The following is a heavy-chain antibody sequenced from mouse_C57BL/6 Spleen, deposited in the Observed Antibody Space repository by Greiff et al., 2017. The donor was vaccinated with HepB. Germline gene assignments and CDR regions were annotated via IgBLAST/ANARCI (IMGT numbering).Heavy chain of an antibody. CDR3: ARNGGSRVVYWYFDV. J-gene: IGHJ1*03. CDR2: FHPYNDDT. D-gene: IGHD1-1*01. Sequence: QVQLQQSGAELVKPGASVKMSCKASGYTFTTYPIEWMKQNHGKSLEWIGNFHPYNDDTKYNEKFKGKATLTVEKSTSTVYLELSRVTSDDAAVYYCARNGGSRVVYWYFDVWGTGTTVTVSS. V-gene: IGHV1-47*01. CDR1: GYTFTTYP.